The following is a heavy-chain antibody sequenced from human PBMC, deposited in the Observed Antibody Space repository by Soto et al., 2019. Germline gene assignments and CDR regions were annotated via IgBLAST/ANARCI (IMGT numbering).Heavy chain of an antibody. V-gene: IGHV4-59*08. J-gene: IGHJ4*02. D-gene: IGHD1-26*01. CDR1: GGSISSYY. CDR2: IYYSGST. CDR3: ARHNSGSYDYFDY. Sequence: SETLSLTCTVSGGSISSYYWSWIRQPPGKGLEWIGYIYYSGSTNYNPSLKSRVTISVDTSKNQFPLKLSSVTAADTAVYYCARHNSGSYDYFDYWGQGTLVTVSS.